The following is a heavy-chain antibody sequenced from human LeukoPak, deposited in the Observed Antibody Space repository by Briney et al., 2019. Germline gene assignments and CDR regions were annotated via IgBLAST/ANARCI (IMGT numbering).Heavy chain of an antibody. CDR1: GGPIRGFKT. Sequence: PSDTLSLTCTVSGGPIRGFKTWGWVRQPPGKGLEWIGNIHYDGRAAPNPSLKSRVTLSLDTSTNQFSLKVNSVTATDTALYYCARVVTAVGLDLWGQGILVTISS. CDR2: IHYDGRA. V-gene: IGHV4-39*07. CDR3: ARVVTAVGLDL. D-gene: IGHD3/OR15-3a*01. J-gene: IGHJ5*02.